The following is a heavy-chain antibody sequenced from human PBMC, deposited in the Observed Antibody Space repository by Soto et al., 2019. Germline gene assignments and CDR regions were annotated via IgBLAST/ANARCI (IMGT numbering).Heavy chain of an antibody. CDR2: ISGSGGST. J-gene: IGHJ5*02. CDR3: AKDSSGYYYVDNWFDP. D-gene: IGHD3-22*01. CDR1: GFTFSSYA. V-gene: IGHV3-23*01. Sequence: PGGSLRLSCAASGFTFSSYAISWVRQAPGKGLEWVSAISGSGGSTYYADSVKGRFTISRDNSKNTLYLQMNSLRAEDTAVYYCAKDSSGYYYVDNWFDPWGQGTLVTVSS.